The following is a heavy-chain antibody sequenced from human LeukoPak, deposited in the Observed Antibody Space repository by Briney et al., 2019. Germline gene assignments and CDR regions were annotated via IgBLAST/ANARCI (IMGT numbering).Heavy chain of an antibody. V-gene: IGHV1-69*01. CDR3: ARDGPWGSGWFDP. D-gene: IGHD7-27*01. CDR1: GGTFSSYA. J-gene: IGHJ5*02. CDR2: IIPIFGTA. Sequence: ASVNVSCKASGGTFSSYAISWVRQAPGQGLEWMGGIIPIFGTANYAQKFQGRVTITADESTSTAYMELSSLRSGDTAVYYCARDGPWGSGWFDPWGQGTLVTVSS.